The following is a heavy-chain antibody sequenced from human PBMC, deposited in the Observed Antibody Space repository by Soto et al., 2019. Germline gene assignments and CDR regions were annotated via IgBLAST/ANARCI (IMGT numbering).Heavy chain of an antibody. CDR1: GGSISSYY. CDR3: ARGWSASYRFDC. J-gene: IGHJ4*02. CDR2: IYYSGGT. D-gene: IGHD1-26*01. V-gene: IGHV4-59*01. Sequence: SETLSLTCTVSGGSISSYYWSWIRQPPGKGLEWIGYIYYSGGTKYNPSLKSRVTISVDTSKDQFSLKMKSVTAADTAVYYCARGWSASYRFDCWGQGTLVTVS.